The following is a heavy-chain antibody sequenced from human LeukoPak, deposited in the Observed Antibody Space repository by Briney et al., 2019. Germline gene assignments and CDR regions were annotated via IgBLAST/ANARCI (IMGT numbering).Heavy chain of an antibody. J-gene: IGHJ5*02. CDR2: IYHSGST. CDR1: GGSISSGGYS. Sequence: PSQTLSLTCAVSGGSISSGGYSWSWLRQPPGKGLEWIGYIYHSGSTYYNPSLKSRVTISVDRSKNQFSLKLSSVTAADTAVYYCARAPWFGESDWFDPWGQGTLVTVSS. V-gene: IGHV4-30-2*01. D-gene: IGHD3-10*01. CDR3: ARAPWFGESDWFDP.